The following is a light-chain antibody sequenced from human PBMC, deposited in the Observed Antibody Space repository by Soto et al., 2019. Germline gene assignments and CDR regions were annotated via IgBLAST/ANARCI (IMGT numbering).Light chain of an antibody. V-gene: IGLV4-69*01. Sequence: QAVVTQSPSASASLGASVRLTCTLSSGHSRYTIAWHQQQSEKGPRYLMKVNSDGSYIKGDGIPDRFSGSSSGTERYLTISSLQSEDEADYYCQTWGTASYVFGTGTKVTVL. CDR3: QTWGTASYV. CDR2: VNSDGSY. J-gene: IGLJ1*01. CDR1: SGHSRYT.